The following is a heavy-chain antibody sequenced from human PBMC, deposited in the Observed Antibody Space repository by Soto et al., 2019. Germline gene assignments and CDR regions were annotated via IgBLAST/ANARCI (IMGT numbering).Heavy chain of an antibody. Sequence: GGSLRLSCAASGFTFSSYWMSWVRQAPGKGLEWVANINQDGSEKYYVASLKGRFTISRDNAKKSLYLQMNSLRAEDTAVYYCTTLNNRYSYGPFYYFDYWGQGTLVTVSS. V-gene: IGHV3-7*01. CDR3: TTLNNRYSYGPFYYFDY. J-gene: IGHJ4*02. CDR2: INQDGSEK. CDR1: GFTFSSYW. D-gene: IGHD5-18*01.